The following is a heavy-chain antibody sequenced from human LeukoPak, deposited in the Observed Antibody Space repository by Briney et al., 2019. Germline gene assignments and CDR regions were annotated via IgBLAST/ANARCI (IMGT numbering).Heavy chain of an antibody. D-gene: IGHD3-22*01. V-gene: IGHV1-2*02. Sequence: GASVKVSCKASGYTFTGCYMHWVRQAPGQGLEWMGWINPNSGGTNYAQKFQGRVTMTRDTSISTAYMELSRLRSDDTAVYYCASLPYDSSGYWFDPWGQGTLVTVSS. CDR3: ASLPYDSSGYWFDP. CDR2: INPNSGGT. J-gene: IGHJ5*02. CDR1: GYTFTGCY.